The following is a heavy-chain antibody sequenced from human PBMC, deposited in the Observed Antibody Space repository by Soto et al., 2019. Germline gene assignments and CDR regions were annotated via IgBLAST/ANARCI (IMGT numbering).Heavy chain of an antibody. CDR2: IYYSGST. D-gene: IGHD6-13*01. CDR3: ARDREGIAAAGSHYYYYGMDV. CDR1: GGSISSGDYY. Sequence: QVQLQESGPGLVKPSQTLSLTCTVSGGSISSGDYYWSWIRQPPGKGLEWIGYIYYSGSTYYNPSLKSRVTISVDTSKNQLSLKLSSVTAADTAVYYCARDREGIAAAGSHYYYYGMDVWGQGTTVTVSS. J-gene: IGHJ6*02. V-gene: IGHV4-30-4*01.